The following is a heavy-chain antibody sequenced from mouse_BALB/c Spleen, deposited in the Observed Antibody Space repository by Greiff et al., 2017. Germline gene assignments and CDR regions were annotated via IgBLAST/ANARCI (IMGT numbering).Heavy chain of an antibody. CDR1: GYTFTDYE. V-gene: IGHV1-15*01. D-gene: IGHD4-1*01. J-gene: IGHJ1*01. Sequence: QVQLQQSGAELVRPGASVTLSCKASGYTFTDYEMHWVKQTPVHGLEWIGAIDPETGGTAYNQKFKGKATLTADKSSSTAYMQLSSLTSEDSAVYYCTPGNWYFDVWGAGTTVTVSS. CDR3: TPGNWYFDV. CDR2: IDPETGGT.